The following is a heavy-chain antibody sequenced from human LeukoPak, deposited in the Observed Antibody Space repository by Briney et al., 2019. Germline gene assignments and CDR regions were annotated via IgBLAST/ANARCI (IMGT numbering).Heavy chain of an antibody. Sequence: GGSLRLSCAASGFTFSSYGMHWVRQAPGKGLEWVAVISYDGSNKYYADSVKGRFTISRDNSKNTLYLQMNSLRAEDTAVYYCAKDGRIYSYGRVHFDYWGQGTLVTVSS. D-gene: IGHD5-18*01. CDR2: ISYDGSNK. CDR1: GFTFSSYG. J-gene: IGHJ4*02. CDR3: AKDGRIYSYGRVHFDY. V-gene: IGHV3-30*18.